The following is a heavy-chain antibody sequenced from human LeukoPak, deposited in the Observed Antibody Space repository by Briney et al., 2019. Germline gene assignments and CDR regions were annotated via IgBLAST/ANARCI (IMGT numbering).Heavy chain of an antibody. Sequence: ASVKVSCKASGYTFTSYAIHWVRQAPGQRLEWMGWINAGNGNTKYSQKFQGRVTITRDTSASTAYMELSSLRSEDTAVYYCASLPLDIVVVPAAMEYYYYGMDVWGQGTTVTVSS. CDR2: INAGNGNT. J-gene: IGHJ6*02. CDR3: ASLPLDIVVVPAAMEYYYYGMDV. D-gene: IGHD2-2*03. V-gene: IGHV1-3*01. CDR1: GYTFTSYA.